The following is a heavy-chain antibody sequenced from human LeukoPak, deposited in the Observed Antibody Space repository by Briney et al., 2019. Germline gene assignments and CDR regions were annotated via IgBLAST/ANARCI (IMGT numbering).Heavy chain of an antibody. Sequence: PGGSLRLSCAASGFAFSSYSMNWVRQAPGKGLEWVSYISSSSSTIYYADSVKGRFTISRDNAKNSLYLQMNSLRAEDTAVYYCARDGWDDFWSGYYTGWFDPWGQGTLVTVSS. CDR2: ISSSSSTI. J-gene: IGHJ5*02. D-gene: IGHD3-3*01. CDR3: ARDGWDDFWSGYYTGWFDP. CDR1: GFAFSSYS. V-gene: IGHV3-48*01.